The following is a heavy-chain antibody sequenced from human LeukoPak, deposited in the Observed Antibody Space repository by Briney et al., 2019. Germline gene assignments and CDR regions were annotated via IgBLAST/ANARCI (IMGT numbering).Heavy chain of an antibody. CDR1: GFSLSTSGVG. CDR3: ARISFIAAAGYYFDY. J-gene: IGHJ4*02. Sequence: SGPTLVKPTQTLTLTCTFSGFSLSTSGVGVGWIRRPPGKGLEWIGYIYYSGSTYYNPSLKSRVTISVDTSKNQFSLKLSSVTAADTAVYYCARISFIAAAGYYFDYWGQGTLVTVSS. V-gene: IGHV4-30-4*08. CDR2: IYYSGST. D-gene: IGHD6-13*01.